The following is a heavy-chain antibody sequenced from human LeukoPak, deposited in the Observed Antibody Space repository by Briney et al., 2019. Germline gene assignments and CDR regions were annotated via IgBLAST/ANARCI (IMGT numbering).Heavy chain of an antibody. D-gene: IGHD3-9*01. J-gene: IGHJ4*02. CDR2: ISSSGSTI. CDR1: GFTFSDYY. CDR3: ARGTSPTKYYDILTGYYYLDY. Sequence: PGGSLRLSCAASGFTFSDYYMSWIRQAPGKGLEWVSYISSSGSTIYYADSVKGRFTISRDNAKNSLYLQMNSLRAEDTAVYYCARGTSPTKYYDILTGYYYLDYWGQGILVTVSS. V-gene: IGHV3-11*01.